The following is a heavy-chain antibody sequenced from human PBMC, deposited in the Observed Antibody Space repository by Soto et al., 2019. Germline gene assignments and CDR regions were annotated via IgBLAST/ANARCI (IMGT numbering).Heavy chain of an antibody. CDR3: TTDDIIFYCSGGSCYFVGYYFDY. Sequence: GGSLRLSCTASGFTFSNAWMSWVRQAPGKGLEWVGRIKSKTDGGTTDYAAPVKGRFTISRDDSKNTLYLQINSLKTEDTAVYYCTTDDIIFYCSGGSCYFVGYYFDYWGQGTLVTVSS. CDR2: IKSKTDGGTT. CDR1: GFTFSNAW. D-gene: IGHD2-15*01. J-gene: IGHJ4*02. V-gene: IGHV3-15*01.